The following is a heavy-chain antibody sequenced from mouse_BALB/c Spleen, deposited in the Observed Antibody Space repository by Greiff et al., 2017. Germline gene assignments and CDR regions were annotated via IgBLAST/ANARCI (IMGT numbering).Heavy chain of an antibody. CDR1: GYSITSGYY. V-gene: IGHV3-6*02. CDR3: ARYGYDDGFAY. CDR2: ISYDGSN. D-gene: IGHD2-2*01. Sequence: VQLKESGPGLVKPSQSLSLTCSVTGYSITSGYYWNWIRQFPGNKLAWMGYISYDGSNNYNPSLKNRISITRDTSKNQFFLKLNSVTTEDTATYYCARYGYDDGFAYWGQGTLVTVSA. J-gene: IGHJ3*01.